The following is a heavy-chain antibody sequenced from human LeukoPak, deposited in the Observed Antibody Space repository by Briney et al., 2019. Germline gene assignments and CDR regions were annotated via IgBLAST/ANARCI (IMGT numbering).Heavy chain of an antibody. CDR1: GYTFTSYG. Sequence: ASVKVSCKASGYTFTSYGISWVRQAPGQGLEWMGWISAYNGNTNYAQKLQGRVTMTTDTSTGTAYMELRSLRSDDTAVYYCARDASSPYCGGDCYSPGAFDIWGQGTMVTVSS. D-gene: IGHD2-21*02. J-gene: IGHJ3*02. V-gene: IGHV1-18*01. CDR3: ARDASSPYCGGDCYSPGAFDI. CDR2: ISAYNGNT.